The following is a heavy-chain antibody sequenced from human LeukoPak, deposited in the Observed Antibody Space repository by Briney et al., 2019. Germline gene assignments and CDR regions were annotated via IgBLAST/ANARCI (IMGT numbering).Heavy chain of an antibody. V-gene: IGHV4-34*01. CDR1: GGSFSGYY. CDR2: INHSGST. J-gene: IGHJ5*02. Sequence: PSETLSLTCAVYGGSFSGYYWSWIRQPPGKGLEWIGEINHSGSTNYNPSLKSRVTISVDTSKNQFSLKLSSVTAADTAVYYCARMYSSGWYPLCNWFDPWGQGTLVTVSS. D-gene: IGHD6-19*01. CDR3: ARMYSSGWYPLCNWFDP.